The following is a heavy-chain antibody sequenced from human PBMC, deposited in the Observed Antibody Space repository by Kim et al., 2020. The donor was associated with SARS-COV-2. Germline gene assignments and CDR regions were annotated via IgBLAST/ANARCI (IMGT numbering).Heavy chain of an antibody. CDR2: IYYSGST. Sequence: SETLSLTCTVSGGSISSYYWSWIRQPPGKGLEWIGYIYYSGSTNYNPSLKSRVTISVDTSKNQFSLKLSSVTAADTAVYYCARHPHPTFGYSSSWYTRDAFDIGGQGTMVTVSS. CDR3: ARHPHPTFGYSSSWYTRDAFDI. J-gene: IGHJ3*02. V-gene: IGHV4-59*08. D-gene: IGHD6-13*01. CDR1: GGSISSYY.